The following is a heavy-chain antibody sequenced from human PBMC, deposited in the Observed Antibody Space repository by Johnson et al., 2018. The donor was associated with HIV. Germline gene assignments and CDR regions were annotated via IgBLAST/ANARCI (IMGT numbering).Heavy chain of an antibody. V-gene: IGHV3-30*04. D-gene: IGHD1-26*01. J-gene: IGHJ3*02. CDR1: GFSFSSYA. CDR3: AREGDIVGAPDAFDI. CDR2: ISYDGSNK. Sequence: VQVLESGGGVVQPGRSLRLSCEASGFSFSSYAMHWVCQAPGKGLEWVAVISYDGSNKYYAASVKGRFTISRDNSKNTLYLQMNSLRAEDTAVYYCAREGDIVGAPDAFDIWGHGTMVTVSS.